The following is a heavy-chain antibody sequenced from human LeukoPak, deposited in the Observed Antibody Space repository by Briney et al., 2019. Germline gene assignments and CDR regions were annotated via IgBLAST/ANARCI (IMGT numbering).Heavy chain of an antibody. Sequence: PGISLTLLCGPSGLLFDDYAKHWARHARGKGLEWVSGISWNSGRIGYAVCVEGRFNLSRDNAKNSLYLQMNSLRAADTALYYCAKAGPLAGTGTSNAWGSPDFQHWGQGTLVTVSS. J-gene: IGHJ1*01. CDR1: GLLFDDYA. CDR2: ISWNSGRI. D-gene: IGHD6-19*01. CDR3: AKAGPLAGTGTSNAWGSPDFQH. V-gene: IGHV3-9*01.